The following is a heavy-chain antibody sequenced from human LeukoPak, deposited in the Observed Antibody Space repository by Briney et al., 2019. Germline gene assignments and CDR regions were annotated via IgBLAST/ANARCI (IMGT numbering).Heavy chain of an antibody. CDR3: ARDNSVRDESWWFNP. V-gene: IGHV1-24*01. D-gene: IGHD5-24*01. CDR2: FDPEDGET. CDR1: GYTLTELS. J-gene: IGHJ5*02. Sequence: ASVKVSCKVSGYTLTELSMHWVRQAPGKGLEWMGGFDPEDGETIYAQKFQGRVTMTEDTSTDTAYMELSSLRSEDTAVYYCARDNSVRDESWWFNPWGQGTLVTVSS.